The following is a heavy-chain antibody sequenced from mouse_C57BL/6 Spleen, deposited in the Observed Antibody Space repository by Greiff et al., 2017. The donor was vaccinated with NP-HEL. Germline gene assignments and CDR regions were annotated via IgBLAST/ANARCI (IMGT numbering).Heavy chain of an antibody. CDR2: ISSGGDYI. CDR3: TRDPVADYYGSSYGDYAMDY. CDR1: GFTFSSYA. V-gene: IGHV5-9-1*02. Sequence: DVKLVESGEGLVKPGGSLKLSCAASGFTFSSYAMSWVRQTPEKRLEWVAYISSGGDYIYYADTVKGRFTISRDNARNTLYLQMSSLKSEDTAMYYCTRDPVADYYGSSYGDYAMDYWGQGTSVTVSS. J-gene: IGHJ4*01. D-gene: IGHD1-1*01.